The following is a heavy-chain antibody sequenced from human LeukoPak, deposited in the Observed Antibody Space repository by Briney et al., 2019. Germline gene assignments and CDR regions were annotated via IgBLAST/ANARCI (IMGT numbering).Heavy chain of an antibody. J-gene: IGHJ4*02. V-gene: IGHV3-23*01. CDR3: AKALTPYCSSTSCYVTDY. CDR2: ISGGGGST. Sequence: GGSLRLSCAASGFTFSSYAMSWVRQAPGKGLQWVSVISGGGGSTYYADSVKGRFTISRDNSKNTLYLQMNSLRAEDTAVYYCAKALTPYCSSTSCYVTDYWGQGTLVTVSS. D-gene: IGHD2-2*01. CDR1: GFTFSSYA.